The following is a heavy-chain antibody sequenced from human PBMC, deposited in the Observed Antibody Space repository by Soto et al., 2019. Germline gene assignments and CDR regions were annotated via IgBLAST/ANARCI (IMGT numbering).Heavy chain of an antibody. V-gene: IGHV3-30*18. Sequence: GGSLRLSCAASGFTFSSYGMHWVRQAPGKGLEWVAVISYDGSNKYYADSVKGRFTISRDNSKNTLYLQMNSLRAEDTAVYYCAKDKGYGSGSYYNVGPNWFDPWGQGTLVTVSS. CDR2: ISYDGSNK. CDR1: GFTFSSYG. CDR3: AKDKGYGSGSYYNVGPNWFDP. D-gene: IGHD3-10*01. J-gene: IGHJ5*02.